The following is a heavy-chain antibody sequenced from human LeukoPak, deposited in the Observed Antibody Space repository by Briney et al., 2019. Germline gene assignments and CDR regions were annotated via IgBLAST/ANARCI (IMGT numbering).Heavy chain of an antibody. CDR3: ARENHYYGSGSYYTDAFDI. Sequence: SETLSLTSPVSGGSISSYYWSWIRQPAGRGREWIGYIYYGGSKTYNPSLKSRGTISVDTSKNQFSLKLSSVTAADTAVYSCARENHYYGSGSYYTDAFDIRGQGTMVTVSS. D-gene: IGHD3-10*01. J-gene: IGHJ3*02. CDR2: IYYGGSK. V-gene: IGHV4-59*01. CDR1: GGSISSYY.